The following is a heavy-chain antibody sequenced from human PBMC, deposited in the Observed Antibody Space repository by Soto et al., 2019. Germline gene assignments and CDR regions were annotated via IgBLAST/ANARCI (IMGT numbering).Heavy chain of an antibody. CDR1: GGSFSGYY. J-gene: IGHJ4*02. D-gene: IGHD6-19*01. CDR3: ARGRPGAHPIAVAGTLDY. Sequence: SETLSLTCAVYGGSFSGYYWSWIRQPPGKGLEWIGEINHSGSTNYNPSLKSRVTISVDTSKNQFSLKLSSVTAADTAVYYCARGRPGAHPIAVAGTLDYWGQGTLVTVSS. V-gene: IGHV4-34*01. CDR2: INHSGST.